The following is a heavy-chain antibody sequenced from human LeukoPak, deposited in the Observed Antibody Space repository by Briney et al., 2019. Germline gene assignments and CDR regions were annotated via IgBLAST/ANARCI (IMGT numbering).Heavy chain of an antibody. Sequence: ASVKVSCKASGYTFTSYYMHWVRQAPGQGLEWMGIINPSGGSTSYAQKFQGRVTMTRDTSTSTVYMELSSLRSEDTAAYYCARDQRYQGGSGSYNYAYYFDYWGQGTLVTVSS. CDR2: INPSGGST. D-gene: IGHD3-10*01. CDR1: GYTFTSYY. V-gene: IGHV1-46*01. CDR3: ARDQRYQGGSGSYNYAYYFDY. J-gene: IGHJ4*02.